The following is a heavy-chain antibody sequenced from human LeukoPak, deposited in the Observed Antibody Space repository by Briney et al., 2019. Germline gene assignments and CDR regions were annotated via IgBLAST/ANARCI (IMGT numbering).Heavy chain of an antibody. CDR2: IKQDGSEK. D-gene: IGHD4-17*01. V-gene: IGHV3-7*01. J-gene: IGHJ4*02. CDR3: ARDRFEAYGDTELGY. Sequence: GGSLRLSCAASGFTFSKYWMSWVRQAPGKGLEWVANIKQDGSEKYYVDSVKGRFTISRDNAKNLFYLHMNNLRAEDTAVYYCARDRFEAYGDTELGYWGQGTLVTVSS. CDR1: GFTFSKYW.